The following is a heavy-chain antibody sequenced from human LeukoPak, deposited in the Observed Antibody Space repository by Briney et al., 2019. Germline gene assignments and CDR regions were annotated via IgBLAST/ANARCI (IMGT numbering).Heavy chain of an antibody. J-gene: IGHJ4*02. Sequence: SVKVSCKASGGTFSSYAISWVRQAPGQGLEWMGRIIPILGIANYAQKFQGRVTITADKPTSTAYMELSSLRSEDTAVYYCARDPSIAVAGSFDYWGQGTLVTVSS. CDR1: GGTFSSYA. CDR2: IIPILGIA. CDR3: ARDPSIAVAGSFDY. V-gene: IGHV1-69*04. D-gene: IGHD6-19*01.